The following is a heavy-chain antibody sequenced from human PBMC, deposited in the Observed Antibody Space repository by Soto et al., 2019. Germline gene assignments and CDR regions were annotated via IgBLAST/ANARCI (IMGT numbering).Heavy chain of an antibody. D-gene: IGHD6-13*01. V-gene: IGHV4-30-2*01. Sequence: QLQLQESGSGLVKPSQTLSLTCAVSGGSISSGGYSWSWIRQPPGKGLEWIGYIYHSGSTYYNPSLNSRVPIPVDRSKKQFSLKLSSVSAADTAVYYCATVISELVLGGGDSFDTWGQGTLVTVSS. CDR2: IYHSGST. CDR1: GGSISSGGYS. J-gene: IGHJ5*02. CDR3: ATVISELVLGGGDSFDT.